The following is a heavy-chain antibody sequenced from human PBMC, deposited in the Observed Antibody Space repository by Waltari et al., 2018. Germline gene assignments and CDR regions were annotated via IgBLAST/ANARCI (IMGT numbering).Heavy chain of an antibody. J-gene: IGHJ4*02. CDR1: GFTFSGHC. V-gene: IGHV3-74*01. CDR3: ARERWAMGDF. Sequence: EVQLVESGGGSVQPGGSLRLSCSVSGFTFSGHCMLWVRQVPGEGLVWVSRINNDGTITHYADSVKGRFTISRDNAKNTLYLQMNSLRGDDTAVYFCARERWAMGDFWGQGTLVTVSS. CDR2: INNDGTIT. D-gene: IGHD1-26*01.